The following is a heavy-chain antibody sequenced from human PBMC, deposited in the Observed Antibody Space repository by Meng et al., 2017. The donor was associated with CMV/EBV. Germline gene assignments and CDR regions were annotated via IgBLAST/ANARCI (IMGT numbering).Heavy chain of an antibody. CDR2: IYSGGST. CDR1: RFTVSSYY. D-gene: IGHD4-17*01. Sequence: GGSLRLSCAASRFTVSSYYMSWVRQAPGKGLEWVSVIYSGGSTYYADSVKGRFTISRDNSKNTLYLQMNSLRAEDTAVYYCARDGPYGDPLHYWDQGTLVTVSS. J-gene: IGHJ4*02. V-gene: IGHV3-66*02. CDR3: ARDGPYGDPLHY.